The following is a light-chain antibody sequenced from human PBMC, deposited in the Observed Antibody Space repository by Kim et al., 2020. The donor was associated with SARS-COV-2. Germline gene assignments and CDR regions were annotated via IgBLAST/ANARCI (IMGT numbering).Light chain of an antibody. CDR3: SSYTSSTTLGV. CDR2: DVS. V-gene: IGLV2-14*04. CDR1: SSDIGAYNY. J-gene: IGLJ3*02. Sequence: SITISCTGTSSDIGAYNYVSWYQQHPGKAPKLMIYDVSKRPSGVSNRFSGSKSGNTASLTISGLQAEDEADYYCSSYTSSTTLGVFGGGTQLTVL.